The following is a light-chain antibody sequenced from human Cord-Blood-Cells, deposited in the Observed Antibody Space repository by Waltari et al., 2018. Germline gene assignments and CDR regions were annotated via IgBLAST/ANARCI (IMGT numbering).Light chain of an antibody. CDR3: QQSYSTPPT. Sequence: DIQMTQSPSSLSASVGDIVTITCRASQSISSYLNWDQQKPGKAPKLLIYAASSLQSGVPSRFSGSGSGTDFTLTISSLQPEDFATYYCQQSYSTPPTLGQGTRLEIK. J-gene: IGKJ5*01. V-gene: IGKV1-39*01. CDR1: QSISSY. CDR2: AAS.